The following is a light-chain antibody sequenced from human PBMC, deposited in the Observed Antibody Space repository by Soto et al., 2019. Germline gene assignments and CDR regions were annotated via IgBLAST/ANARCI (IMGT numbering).Light chain of an antibody. CDR1: SSDVGGYNY. CDR3: SSYTSSSVV. Sequence: QSVLTQPASVSGSPVQAITISCTGTSSDVGGYNYVSWYQQHPGKAPKLMIYDVSNRPSGVSNRFSGSKSGNTASLTISGLQAEDEADYYCSSYTSSSVVFGGGTKLTVL. J-gene: IGLJ2*01. V-gene: IGLV2-14*01. CDR2: DVS.